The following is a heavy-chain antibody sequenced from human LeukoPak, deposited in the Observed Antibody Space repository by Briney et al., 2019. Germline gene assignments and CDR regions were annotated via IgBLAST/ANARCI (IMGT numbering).Heavy chain of an antibody. V-gene: IGHV4-34*01. CDR3: ADGRGYSYGTGSYFDY. D-gene: IGHD5-18*01. Sequence: PSETLSLTCAVYGGSFSGYYWSWIRQPPGKGLEWIGEINHSGSTNYNPSLKSRVTISVDTSKNQFSLKLSSVTAADTAVYYCADGRGYSYGTGSYFDYWGQGTLVTVSP. CDR1: GGSFSGYY. J-gene: IGHJ4*02. CDR2: INHSGST.